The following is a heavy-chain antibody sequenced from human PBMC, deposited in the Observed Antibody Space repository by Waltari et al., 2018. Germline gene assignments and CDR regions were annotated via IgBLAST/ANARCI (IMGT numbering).Heavy chain of an antibody. CDR3: AKRLLEPQVGAFDV. J-gene: IGHJ3*01. Sequence: EVQLLQSGGGLVQPGGSLRLSCADSGFPFSTNSLSWFRQAPGKGLECVSAISGGGQTTLYADSVKGRFSISRDNSKNTLSLQVSSLRAEDSAVYYCAKRLLEPQVGAFDVWGQGTMVTVSS. CDR2: ISGGGQTT. D-gene: IGHD3-3*01. CDR1: GFPFSTNS. V-gene: IGHV3-23*01.